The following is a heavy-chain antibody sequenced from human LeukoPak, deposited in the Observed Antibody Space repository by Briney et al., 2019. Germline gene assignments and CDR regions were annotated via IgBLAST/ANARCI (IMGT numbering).Heavy chain of an antibody. V-gene: IGHV1-2*02. J-gene: IGHJ4*02. D-gene: IGHD3-9*01. Sequence: ASVKVSCKASGYTFTGYYMHWVRQAPGQGLEWMGWINPNSGGTNYARKFQGRVTMTRDTSISTAYMELSRLRSDDTAVYYCARSTPYYDILTGSYYFDYWGQGTLVTVSS. CDR1: GYTFTGYY. CDR2: INPNSGGT. CDR3: ARSTPYYDILTGSYYFDY.